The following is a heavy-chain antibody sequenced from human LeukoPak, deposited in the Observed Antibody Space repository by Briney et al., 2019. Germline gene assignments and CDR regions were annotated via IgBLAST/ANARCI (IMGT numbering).Heavy chain of an antibody. V-gene: IGHV3-23*01. CDR1: GFTFSNYA. D-gene: IGHD3/OR15-3a*01. CDR2: ISGSGEKT. CDR3: AKDPAPSDFWTGTPHWFDP. Sequence: GGSLRLSCTASGFTFSNYAMSWVRQARGKGLEWVSSISGSGEKTYYEDSVKGRFTISRDNSKNTLYLQMNSLRGEDMALYYCAKDPAPSDFWTGTPHWFDPWGQGTLVIVSS. J-gene: IGHJ5*02.